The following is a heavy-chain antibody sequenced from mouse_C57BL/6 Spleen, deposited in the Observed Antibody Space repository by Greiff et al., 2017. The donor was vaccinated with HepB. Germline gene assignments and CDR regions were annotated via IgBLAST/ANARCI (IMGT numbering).Heavy chain of an antibody. CDR3: TSPYGNYDYFDY. CDR1: GFTFSNYW. J-gene: IGHJ2*01. D-gene: IGHD2-1*01. CDR2: IRLKSDNYAT. V-gene: IGHV6-3*01. Sequence: EVKFEESGGGLVQPGGSMKLSCVASGFTFSNYWMNWVRQSPEKGLEWVAQIRLKSDNYATHYAESVKGRFTISRDDSKSSVYLQMNNLRAEDTGIYYCTSPYGNYDYFDYWGQGTTLTVSS.